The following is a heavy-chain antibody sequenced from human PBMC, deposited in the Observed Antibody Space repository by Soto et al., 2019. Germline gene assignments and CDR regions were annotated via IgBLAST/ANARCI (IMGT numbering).Heavy chain of an antibody. CDR1: GGSFSGYY. CDR2: INHSGST. CDR3: ARRATIWRYWYFDL. D-gene: IGHD5-12*01. V-gene: IGHV4-34*01. J-gene: IGHJ2*01. Sequence: QVQLQQWGAGLLKPSETLSLTCAVYGGSFSGYYWSWIRQPPGKGLEWIGEINHSGSTNYNPSLKSRVTISVDTSKNQFSLKLSSVTAADTAVYYCARRATIWRYWYFDLWGRGTLVTVSS.